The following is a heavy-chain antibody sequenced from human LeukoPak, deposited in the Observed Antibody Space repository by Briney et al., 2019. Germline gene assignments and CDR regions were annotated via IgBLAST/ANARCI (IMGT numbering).Heavy chain of an antibody. Sequence: GGSLRLSFAASGFTFSSYGMHWVRQAPGKGLEWVAVISYDGSNKYYADSAKGRFTISRDNSKNTLYLQMNSLRAEDTAVYYCAKDQGRDTAMVGTNTNQDYWGQGTLVTVSS. V-gene: IGHV3-30*18. CDR3: AKDQGRDTAMVGTNTNQDY. CDR1: GFTFSSYG. J-gene: IGHJ4*02. CDR2: ISYDGSNK. D-gene: IGHD5-18*01.